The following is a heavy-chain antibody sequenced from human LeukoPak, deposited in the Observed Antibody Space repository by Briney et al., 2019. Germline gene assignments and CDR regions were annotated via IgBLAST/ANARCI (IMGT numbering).Heavy chain of an antibody. CDR3: ARDRPSSSRGYYYYMDV. CDR2: IKQDGSEK. D-gene: IGHD6-6*01. J-gene: IGHJ6*03. CDR1: GFTFSSYW. V-gene: IGHV3-7*01. Sequence: GGSLRLSCAASGFTFSSYWMSWVRQAPGKGLEWVANIKQDGSEKYYVDSVKGRFTISRDNAKNSLYLQMNSLRAEDTAVYYCARDRPSSSRGYYYYMDVWGKGTTVTVSS.